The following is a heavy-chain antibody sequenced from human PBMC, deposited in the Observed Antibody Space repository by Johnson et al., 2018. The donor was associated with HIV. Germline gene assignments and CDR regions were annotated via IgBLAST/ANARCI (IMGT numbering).Heavy chain of an antibody. CDR3: ARAGYSSSWYHDAFDI. V-gene: IGHV3-23*04. D-gene: IGHD6-13*01. CDR1: GFTFSSYA. Sequence: VQLVESGGGLVQPGGSLRLSCAASGFTFSSYAMSWVRQAPGKGLEWVSAISASGDSTYYADSVKGRFTISRDNSKNTLYLQMNSLRAEDTAVYYWARAGYSSSWYHDAFDIWGQGTMVTVSS. CDR2: ISASGDST. J-gene: IGHJ3*02.